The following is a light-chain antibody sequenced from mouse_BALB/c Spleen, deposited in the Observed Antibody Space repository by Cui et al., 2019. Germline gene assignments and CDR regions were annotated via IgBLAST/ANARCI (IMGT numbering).Light chain of an antibody. J-gene: IGKJ2*01. Sequence: QIVLTQPPALMSASPGEKVTMTCSASSSVSYMYWYQQKPRSSPKPWIYLTSNLASGVPARFSGSGSGTSYSLTISSMEAEDAATYYCQQWSSNTYTFGGGTKLEIK. V-gene: IGKV4-68*01. CDR2: LTS. CDR1: SSVSY. CDR3: QQWSSNTYT.